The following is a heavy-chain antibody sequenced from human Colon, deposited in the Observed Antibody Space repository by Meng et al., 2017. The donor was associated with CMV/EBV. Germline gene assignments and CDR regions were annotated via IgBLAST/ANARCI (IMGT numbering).Heavy chain of an antibody. D-gene: IGHD3-22*01. CDR3: ATVSSGYYLYFQH. CDR2: INPNSGGT. CDR1: GSTFTGYD. Sequence: QLQLVQSGAYGKKPGASVKCPVKASGSTFTGYDMHWVRQSPGQGLEWMGWINPNSGGTNYAQKFQGRVTMTRDTSISTAYMELSRLRSDDTAVYYCATVSSGYYLYFQHWGQGTLVTVSS. V-gene: IGHV1-2*02. J-gene: IGHJ1*01.